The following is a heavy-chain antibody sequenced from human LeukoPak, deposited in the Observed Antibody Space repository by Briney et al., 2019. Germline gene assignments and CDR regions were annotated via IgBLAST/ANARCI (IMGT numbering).Heavy chain of an antibody. CDR1: GYTFTSYG. V-gene: IGHV1-18*01. D-gene: IGHD4-17*01. CDR2: ISAYNGNT. CDR3: AREIGDYGDYGGAY. J-gene: IGHJ4*02. Sequence: GTSVKVSCKASGYTFTSYGISWVRQAPGQGLEWMGWISAYNGNTNYAQKLQGRVTMTTDTSTSTAYMELRSLRSDDTAVYYCAREIGDYGDYGGAYWGQGTLVTVSS.